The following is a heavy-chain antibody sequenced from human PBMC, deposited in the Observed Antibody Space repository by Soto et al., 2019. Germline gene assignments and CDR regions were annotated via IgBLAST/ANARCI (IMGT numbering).Heavy chain of an antibody. D-gene: IGHD6-6*01. CDR1: GGSISSYY. CDR3: ARHGAYSSSSWFDP. V-gene: IGHV4-59*08. J-gene: IGHJ5*02. CDR2: IYYSGST. Sequence: SETLSLTCTVSGGSISSYYWSWIRQPPGKGLEWIGYIYYSGSTNYNPSLKSRVTISVDTSKNQFSLKLSSVTAADTAVYYCARHGAYSSSSWFDPWGQGTLVTVSS.